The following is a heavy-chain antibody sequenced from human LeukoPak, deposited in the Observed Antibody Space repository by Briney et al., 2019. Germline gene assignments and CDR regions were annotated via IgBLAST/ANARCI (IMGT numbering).Heavy chain of an antibody. V-gene: IGHV1-18*04. CDR1: GYTFTGYY. J-gene: IGHJ6*02. CDR2: ISAYNGNT. Sequence: ASVKVSCKASGYTFTGYYMHWVRQAPGQGLEWMGWISAYNGNTNYAQKLQGRVTMTTDTSTSTAYMELRSLRSDDTAVYYCAREQRTYYDFWSGYFMDVWGQGTTVTVSS. CDR3: AREQRTYYDFWSGYFMDV. D-gene: IGHD3-3*01.